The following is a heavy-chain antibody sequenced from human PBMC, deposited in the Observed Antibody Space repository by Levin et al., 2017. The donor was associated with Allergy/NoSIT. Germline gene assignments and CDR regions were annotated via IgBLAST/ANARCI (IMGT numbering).Heavy chain of an antibody. V-gene: IGHV4-59*01. D-gene: IGHD1-26*01. J-gene: IGHJ4*02. CDR2: IYYSGST. CDR3: ASQNSGSYQTNFDY. CDR1: GGSISSYY. Sequence: SSETLSLTCTVSGGSISSYYWSWIRQPPGKGLEWIGYIYYSGSTNYNPSLKSRVTISVDTSKNQFSLKLSSVTAADTAVYYCASQNSGSYQTNFDYWGQGTLVTVSS.